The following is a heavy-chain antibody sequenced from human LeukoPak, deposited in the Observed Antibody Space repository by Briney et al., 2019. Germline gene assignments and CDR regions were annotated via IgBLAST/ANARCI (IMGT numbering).Heavy chain of an antibody. J-gene: IGHJ4*02. CDR2: IYTSGST. Sequence: KPSETLSLTCTVSADSITSYYWSWIRQPAGKGLEWIGRIYTSGSTNYNPSLKSRVTMSVDRSKNQLSLKLSSLTAADTAVYYCAREIMRAAGTFDSWGQGTLVTVSS. CDR3: AREIMRAAGTFDS. V-gene: IGHV4-4*07. CDR1: ADSITSYY. D-gene: IGHD6-13*01.